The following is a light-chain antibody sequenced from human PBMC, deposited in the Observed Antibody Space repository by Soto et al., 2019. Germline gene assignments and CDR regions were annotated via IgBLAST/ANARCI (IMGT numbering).Light chain of an antibody. CDR1: GSDVGDSSH. Sequence: QSALTQPRSVSGSPGQSVTISCTATGSDVGDSSHVSWYQLHPGKAPKLMIYEVNNRPSGVPDRFSGSKSGSTASLTISGLQAEDEAEYYCCLSPGSLTWLFCGGTKLTVL. CDR3: CLSPGSLTWL. CDR2: EVN. J-gene: IGLJ3*02. V-gene: IGLV2-11*01.